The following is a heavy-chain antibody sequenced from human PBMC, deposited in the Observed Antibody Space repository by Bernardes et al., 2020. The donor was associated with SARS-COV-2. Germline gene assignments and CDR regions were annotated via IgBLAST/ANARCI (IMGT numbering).Heavy chain of an antibody. CDR3: ARATYYYDRSGYPLFDY. CDR2: ISSSGSTI. CDR1: GFTFSDYY. Sequence: GGSLRLSCAASGFTFSDYYMSWIRQAPGKGLEWVSYISSSGSTIYYADSVKGRFTISRDNAKNSLYLQMNSLRAKDTAVYYCARATYYYDRSGYPLFDYWGQGTLVTVSS. J-gene: IGHJ4*02. V-gene: IGHV3-11*01. D-gene: IGHD3-22*01.